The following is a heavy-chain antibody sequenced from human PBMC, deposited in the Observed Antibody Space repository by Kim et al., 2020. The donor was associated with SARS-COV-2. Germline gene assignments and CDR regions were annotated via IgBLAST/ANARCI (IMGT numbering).Heavy chain of an antibody. CDR3: TTEGYIYGHHGVDT. J-gene: IGHJ5*01. Sequence: GGSLRLSCAASGFTFRNAWMSWVRQAPGKGLEWVGRIKSKVHGGTSVYAAPVTGRFTISRDDSKNTLFLYMNRLKTDETDKYFCTTEGYIYGHHGVDTWG. V-gene: IGHV3-15*01. CDR1: GFTFRNAW. CDR2: IKSKVHGGTS. D-gene: IGHD5-18*01.